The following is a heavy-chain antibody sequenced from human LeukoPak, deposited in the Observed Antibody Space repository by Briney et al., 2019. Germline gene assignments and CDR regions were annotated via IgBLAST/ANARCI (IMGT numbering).Heavy chain of an antibody. CDR1: GFTFRSLA. J-gene: IGHJ4*02. D-gene: IGHD3-3*01. Sequence: GRSLGLSCAGSGFTFRSLAIHWIRQAPGKGLEWVAVISYDGSSEHYADSVKGRFSISRDNSKNTVLLQMNSLRPEDTAIYYCAKEGAEFWSGYYDYWGQGTPVTVSS. CDR3: AKEGAEFWSGYYDY. CDR2: ISYDGSSE. V-gene: IGHV3-30*01.